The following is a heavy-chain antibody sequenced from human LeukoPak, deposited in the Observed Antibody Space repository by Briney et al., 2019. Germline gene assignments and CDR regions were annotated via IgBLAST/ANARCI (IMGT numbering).Heavy chain of an antibody. J-gene: IGHJ6*04. Sequence: GGSLRLSCAASGFTISNYWMSWVRQAPGKGLEWVANIKQDGSDKYYVGSVKGRFTISRDNAKNSLYLQMNRLRAEDTAVYYCARTPWDFWSNSMDVWGKGTTVTVSS. CDR2: IKQDGSDK. CDR1: GFTISNYW. CDR3: ARTPWDFWSNSMDV. D-gene: IGHD3-3*01. V-gene: IGHV3-7*01.